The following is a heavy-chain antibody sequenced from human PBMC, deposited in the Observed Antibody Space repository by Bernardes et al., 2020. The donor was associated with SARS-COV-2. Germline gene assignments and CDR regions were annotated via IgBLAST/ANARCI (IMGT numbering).Heavy chain of an antibody. CDR2: ISVDGTTT. V-gene: IGHV3-74*01. D-gene: IGHD6-19*01. J-gene: IGHJ2*01. Sequence: GGSLRLSCEASGFILSDYWTHWVRQVPGKGLVWVSRISVDGTTTNYADSVKGRFTVSRDKAKNTLYLQMNNLRVEDTAVYYCGKRAVTGSRWYFDLWGRGTLVTVSS. CDR3: GKRAVTGSRWYFDL. CDR1: GFILSDYW.